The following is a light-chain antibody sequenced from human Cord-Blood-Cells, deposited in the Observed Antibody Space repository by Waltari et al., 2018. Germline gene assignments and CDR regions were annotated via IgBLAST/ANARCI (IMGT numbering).Light chain of an antibody. CDR3: CSYAGSSTFYV. CDR1: SSDVGSYNL. V-gene: IGLV2-23*01. CDR2: EGS. J-gene: IGLJ1*01. Sequence: QSALTQPASVSGSPGQSITISCTGTSSDVGSYNLVSWYPQHPGKAPKLMIYEGSKRPSGVSNRFSGSKSGNTASLTISGLQAEYEADYYCCSYAGSSTFYVFGTGTKVTVL.